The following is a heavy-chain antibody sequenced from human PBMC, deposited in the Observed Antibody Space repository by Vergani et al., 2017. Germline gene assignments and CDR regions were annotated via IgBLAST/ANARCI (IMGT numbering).Heavy chain of an antibody. CDR3: ARGSGSYPEKYYFDD. Sequence: QVQLVQSGAEVKKPGASVKVSCKASGYTFTSYYMHWVRQAPGQGLEWMGIINPSGGSTSYAQKFQGRVTMTRDTSTSTVYMELGSLRSEDTAVYYCARGSGSYPEKYYFDDWGQGTLVTGSS. V-gene: IGHV1-46*01. J-gene: IGHJ4*02. D-gene: IGHD1-26*01. CDR1: GYTFTSYY. CDR2: INPSGGST.